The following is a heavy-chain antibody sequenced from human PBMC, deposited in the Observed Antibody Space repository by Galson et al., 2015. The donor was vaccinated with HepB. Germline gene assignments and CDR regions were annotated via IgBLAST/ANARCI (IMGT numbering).Heavy chain of an antibody. Sequence: SLRLSCAASGFTFSSYSMNWVRQAPGKGLEWVSSISSSSSYIYYADSVKGRFTISRDNAKNSLYLQMNSLRAEDTAVYYCSRLGDLAGDSSSWGQGTLVTVSP. V-gene: IGHV3-21*01. D-gene: IGHD6-13*01. CDR3: SRLGDLAGDSSS. J-gene: IGHJ4*02. CDR1: GFTFSSYS. CDR2: ISSSSSYI.